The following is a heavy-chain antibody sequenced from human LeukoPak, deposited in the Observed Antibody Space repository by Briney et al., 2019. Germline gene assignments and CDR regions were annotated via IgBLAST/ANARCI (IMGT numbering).Heavy chain of an antibody. V-gene: IGHV3-66*01. D-gene: IGHD3-10*01. CDR2: IYSGGST. CDR1: GFTVSSNY. J-gene: IGHJ3*02. Sequence: QTGGSLRLSCAASGFTVSSNYISWVRQAPGKGLEWVSVIYSGGSTYYADSVKGRFTISRDNAKNSPYLQMNSLRAEDTAVYYCARRFGEGAFDIWGQGTMVTVSS. CDR3: ARRFGEGAFDI.